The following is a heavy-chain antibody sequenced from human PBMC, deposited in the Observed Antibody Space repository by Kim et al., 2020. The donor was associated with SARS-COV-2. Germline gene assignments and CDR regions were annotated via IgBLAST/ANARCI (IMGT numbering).Heavy chain of an antibody. D-gene: IGHD6-13*01. V-gene: IGHV3-30*07. J-gene: IGHJ6*02. CDR3: ARGTIAAAAIYYYYGMDV. Sequence: KGRFTSSRDNSKNTLYLQMNSLRAEDTAVYYCARGTIAAAAIYYYYGMDVWGQGTTVTVSS.